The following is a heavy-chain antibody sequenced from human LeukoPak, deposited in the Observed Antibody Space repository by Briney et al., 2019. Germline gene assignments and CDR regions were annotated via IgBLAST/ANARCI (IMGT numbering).Heavy chain of an antibody. D-gene: IGHD1-14*01. CDR2: IKKDGSEK. CDR3: ARDSRITGGTGACDI. CDR1: GFTFSTYA. Sequence: GGSLRLSCSASGFTFSTYAMHWVRQAPGKGLEWVANIKKDGSEKNFVDSVKGRFTISRDNAKNSLYLQMNSLRAKDTAVYFCARDSRITGGTGACDIWGQGTMVTVSS. J-gene: IGHJ3*02. V-gene: IGHV3-7*05.